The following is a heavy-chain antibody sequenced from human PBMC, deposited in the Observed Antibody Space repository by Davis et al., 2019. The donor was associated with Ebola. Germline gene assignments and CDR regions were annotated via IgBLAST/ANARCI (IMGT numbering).Heavy chain of an antibody. CDR3: SRGGYESDY. D-gene: IGHD5-12*01. CDR1: GFTFSGSA. V-gene: IGHV3-73*01. J-gene: IGHJ4*02. Sequence: GESLKISCAASGFTFSGSAMHCVRQASGKGLEWVGRIRSKANSYATAYAASVNGRITISRDDSKNTAYLQMNSLKTEETAVYYCSRGGYESDYWGQGTLVTVSS. CDR2: IRSKANSYAT.